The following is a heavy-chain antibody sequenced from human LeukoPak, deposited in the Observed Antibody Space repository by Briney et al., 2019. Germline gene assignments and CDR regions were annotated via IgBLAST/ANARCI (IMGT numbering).Heavy chain of an antibody. CDR1: GYTFTGYD. D-gene: IGHD6-13*01. Sequence: GASVKVSCKTSGYTFTGYDINWVRQAPGQGLEWMGWMKSNSGDTHFAQKFQGRVTMTRNTSISTAFMELSSLRSEDTAVYYRARGEYSSSWYPFDNWGQGSLVTVSS. J-gene: IGHJ4*02. CDR3: ARGEYSSSWYPFDN. CDR2: MKSNSGDT. V-gene: IGHV1-8*01.